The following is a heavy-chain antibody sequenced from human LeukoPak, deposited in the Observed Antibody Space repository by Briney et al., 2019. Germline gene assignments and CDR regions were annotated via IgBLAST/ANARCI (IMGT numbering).Heavy chain of an antibody. V-gene: IGHV1-46*01. D-gene: IGHD6-6*01. CDR2: INPSGGST. CDR3: ARDSFVRSSSSLGYYYYYMDV. CDR1: GYTFTSYY. Sequence: ASVKVSCKASGYTFTSYYMHWVRQAPGRGLEWMGIINPSGGSTSYAQKFQGRVTMTRDMSTSTVHMELSSLRSEDTAVYYCARDSFVRSSSSLGYYYYYMDVWGKGTTVTVSS. J-gene: IGHJ6*03.